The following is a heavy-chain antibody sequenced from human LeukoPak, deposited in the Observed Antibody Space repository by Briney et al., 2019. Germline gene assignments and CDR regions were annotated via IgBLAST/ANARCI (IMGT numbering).Heavy chain of an antibody. CDR3: AKDRGGDYDWYFDL. Sequence: GGSLRLSCAASGFTFSSYAMSWVRQAPGKGLEWVSAISGSGGSTYYADSVKGRFTISRDNSKNTLYLQMTSLRAEDTAVYYCAKDRGGDYDWYFDLWGRGTLVTVSS. J-gene: IGHJ2*01. CDR1: GFTFSSYA. CDR2: ISGSGGST. V-gene: IGHV3-23*01. D-gene: IGHD4-17*01.